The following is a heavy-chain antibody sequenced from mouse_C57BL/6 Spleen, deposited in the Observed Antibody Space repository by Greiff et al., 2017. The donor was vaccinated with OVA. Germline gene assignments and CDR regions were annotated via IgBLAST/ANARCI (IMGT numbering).Heavy chain of an antibody. D-gene: IGHD4-1*02. Sequence: VQLQQSGPELVKPGASVKISCKASGYSFTGYYMNWVKQSPEKSLEWIGEINPSTGGTTYNQKFTAKATLTVDKSSSTAYMPLKSLTSEYSAVYYCASTGTDPAWFAYWGQGTLLTVSA. CDR3: ASTGTDPAWFAY. CDR2: INPSTGGT. V-gene: IGHV1-42*01. J-gene: IGHJ3*01. CDR1: GYSFTGYY.